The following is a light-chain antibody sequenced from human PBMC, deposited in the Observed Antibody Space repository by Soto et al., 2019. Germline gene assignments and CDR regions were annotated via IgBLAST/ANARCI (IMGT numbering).Light chain of an antibody. CDR3: QSYDRRLSGSV. CDR2: GDI. J-gene: IGLJ2*01. CDR1: SSNIGVGYD. V-gene: IGLV1-40*01. Sequence: QSVLTQPPSLSGAPGQRVTISCTGSSSNIGVGYDINWYQHLPGTAPKLLIYGDINRPSGVPDRFSGYKSGTSASLAITGPQGDDAAHYYCQSYDRRLSGSVFGGGTKLTVL.